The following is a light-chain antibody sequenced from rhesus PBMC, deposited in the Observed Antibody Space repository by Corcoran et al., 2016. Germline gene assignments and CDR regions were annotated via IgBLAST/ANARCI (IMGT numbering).Light chain of an antibody. CDR1: QRVSSY. Sequence: QVILTQSPATLSLSPGERATLSCRASQRVSSYLAWYQQKPGQAPRLLIYGASSRATGIPDRFIGSGSGTDFTLTIRSLEPEYVGVYHCSQHSSGYPFSFGQGTKVEIK. J-gene: IGKJ2*01. CDR3: SQHSSGYPFS. V-gene: IGKV3-10*01. CDR2: GAS.